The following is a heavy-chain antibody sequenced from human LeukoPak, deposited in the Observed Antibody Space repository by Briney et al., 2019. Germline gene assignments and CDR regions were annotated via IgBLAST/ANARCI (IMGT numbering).Heavy chain of an antibody. CDR3: ARDQRFSWSPNYYYYGMDV. V-gene: IGHV4-59*01. CDR2: IYYSGST. Sequence: SETLSLTCTVSGGSISSYYWSWLRQPPGKGLEWIGYIYYSGSTNYNPSLKSRVTISVDTSKNQFSLKLSSVTAADTAVYYCARDQRFSWSPNYYYYGMDVWGQGTTVTVSS. CDR1: GGSISSYY. J-gene: IGHJ6*02. D-gene: IGHD3-3*01.